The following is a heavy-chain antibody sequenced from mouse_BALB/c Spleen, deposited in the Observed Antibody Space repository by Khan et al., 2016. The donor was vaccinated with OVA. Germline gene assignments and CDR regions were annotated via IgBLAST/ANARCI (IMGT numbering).Heavy chain of an antibody. V-gene: IGHV1S45*01. D-gene: IGHD2-4*01. J-gene: IGHJ3*01. CDR1: GYTFTNHH. CDR2: IYPYNDYT. CDR3: ARAWGLRRSAWFAR. Sequence: VRLQQSGAELVRPGASVKISCKAFGYTFTNHHINWVKQRPGQGLDWIGYIYPYNDYTSYNQQFKGKAKLTVNKSYSTAYMELCSLTAEDSVVYSCARAWGLRRSAWFARWGQGTLVTVSA.